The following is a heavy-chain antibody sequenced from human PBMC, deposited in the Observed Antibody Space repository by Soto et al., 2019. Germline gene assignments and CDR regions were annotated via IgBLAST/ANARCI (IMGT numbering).Heavy chain of an antibody. Sequence: QVQLQESGPGLVKPSETLSLTCTVSGGSISSYYWSWIRQPPGKGLEWIGYIYYSGSTNYNPSLKSRVTISVDTSKNQFSLKLSSVTAADTAVYYCARERGDYGDPGVFDYWGQGTLVTVSS. D-gene: IGHD4-17*01. J-gene: IGHJ4*02. V-gene: IGHV4-59*01. CDR1: GGSISSYY. CDR3: ARERGDYGDPGVFDY. CDR2: IYYSGST.